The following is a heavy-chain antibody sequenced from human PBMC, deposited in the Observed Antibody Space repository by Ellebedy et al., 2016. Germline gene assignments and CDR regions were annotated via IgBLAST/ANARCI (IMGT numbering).Heavy chain of an antibody. V-gene: IGHV3-64D*06. CDR1: GFTFSSYA. D-gene: IGHD6-19*01. CDR2: ISSNGDNT. CDR3: VKLRGWYYFDY. Sequence: GGSLRLXXSASGFTFSSYAMHWVRQAPGKGLEYVSAISSNGDNTYYADSVKGRFTISRDNSKNTLYLQMSSLRPEDTAVYYCVKLRGWYYFDYWGQGTLVTVSS. J-gene: IGHJ4*02.